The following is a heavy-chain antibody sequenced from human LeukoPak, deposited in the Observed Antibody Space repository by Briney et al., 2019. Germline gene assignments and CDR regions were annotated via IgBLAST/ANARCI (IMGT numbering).Heavy chain of an antibody. CDR1: GLPLSKYW. D-gene: IGHD2/OR15-2a*01. J-gene: IGHJ4*02. V-gene: IGHV3-74*01. CDR3: ATKYWLPPPPDS. Sequence: GGSLTLSCAASGLPLSKYWMLWVRPAPGRGRDSGSQIIPDGTVKTCADTVKGRLNVSSANAENTIFLQINSVRDGDTPVYYCATKYWLPPPPDSWGQGTPVTVSS. CDR2: IIPDGTVK.